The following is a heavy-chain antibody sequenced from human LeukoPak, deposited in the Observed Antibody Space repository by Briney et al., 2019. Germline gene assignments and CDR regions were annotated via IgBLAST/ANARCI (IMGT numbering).Heavy chain of an antibody. Sequence: SSETLSLTCTVSGGSISRGAYYWTWIRQPTGKGLELIGRIYTSGSSSYNPSLKSRVTISVDTSKNQFSLKLSSVTAADTAVYYCARVLGYYDSSGYYLPGFDYWGQGTLVTVSS. V-gene: IGHV4-61*02. CDR3: ARVLGYYDSSGYYLPGFDY. J-gene: IGHJ4*02. D-gene: IGHD3-22*01. CDR2: IYTSGSS. CDR1: GGSISRGAYY.